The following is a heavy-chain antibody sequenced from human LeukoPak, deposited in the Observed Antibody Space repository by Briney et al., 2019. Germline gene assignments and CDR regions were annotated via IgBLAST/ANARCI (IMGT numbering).Heavy chain of an antibody. J-gene: IGHJ4*02. CDR3: ARTMSYNWRIDY. CDR1: GYTFTSYG. V-gene: IGHV1-18*03. Sequence: ASVKVSCKASGYTFTSYGISWVRQAPGQGLEWMGWISAYNGNTNYAQKLKGRVTMTRETSIITAYMELSRLTSDDMAVYYCARTMSYNWRIDYWGQGTLVTVSS. D-gene: IGHD3-10*01. CDR2: ISAYNGNT.